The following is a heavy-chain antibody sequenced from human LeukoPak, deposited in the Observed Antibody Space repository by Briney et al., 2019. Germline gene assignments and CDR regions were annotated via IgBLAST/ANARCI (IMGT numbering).Heavy chain of an antibody. CDR2: IKQDGSEK. J-gene: IGHJ3*02. CDR3: ARAMLGVGDAFHI. D-gene: IGHD3-10*02. V-gene: IGHV3-7*01. CDR1: GFTFSSRDW. Sequence: GGSLRLSCVASGFTFSSRDWMTWVRQAPGKGLEWVANIKQDGSEKNYVDSVKGRFTISRDNARNSLYLQMNSLRAEDTAIYYCARAMLGVGDAFHIWGQGTMVTVSS.